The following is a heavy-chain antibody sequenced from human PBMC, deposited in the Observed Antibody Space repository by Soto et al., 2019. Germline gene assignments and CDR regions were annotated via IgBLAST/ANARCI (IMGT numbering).Heavy chain of an antibody. V-gene: IGHV1-18*01. CDR1: GYTFTSYG. J-gene: IGHJ5*02. CDR3: ARLDDSSGCQWMFWFDP. Sequence: GASVKVSCKASGYTFTSYGISWVRQAPGQGLEWMGWISAYNGNTNYAQKLQGRVTMTTDTSTSTAYMELRSLRSDDTAVYYCARLDDSSGCQWMFWFDPWGQGTLVTVSS. CDR2: ISAYNGNT. D-gene: IGHD3-22*01.